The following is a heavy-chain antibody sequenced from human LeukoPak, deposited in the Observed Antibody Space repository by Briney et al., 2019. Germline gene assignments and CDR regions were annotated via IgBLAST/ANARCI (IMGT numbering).Heavy chain of an antibody. J-gene: IGHJ4*02. CDR3: VRAYYDSSGRYFDY. D-gene: IGHD3-22*01. V-gene: IGHV3-74*01. CDR1: GFTFSSYW. CDR2: ISTNGNTT. Sequence: GGSLRLSCAASGFTFSSYWMHWVRQAPGKGLVWVSRISTNGNTTNYADSVKGRFTISRDNANNTLYLQMNSLRAEDTALYYCVRAYYDSSGRYFDYWGQGTLVTVSS.